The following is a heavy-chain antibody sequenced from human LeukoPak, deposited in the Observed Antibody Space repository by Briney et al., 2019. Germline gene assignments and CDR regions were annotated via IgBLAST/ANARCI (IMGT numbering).Heavy chain of an antibody. V-gene: IGHV4-38-2*02. CDR1: GYSISSGYY. CDR2: IYHSGST. CDR3: ARASGYSYH. J-gene: IGHJ5*02. Sequence: SETLSLTCTVSGYSISSGYYWGWIRQPPGNGLEWIGSIYHSGSTYYNPSLKSRATISVDTSKNQFSLKLSSVTAADTAVYYCARASGYSYHWGQGTLVTVSS. D-gene: IGHD5-18*01.